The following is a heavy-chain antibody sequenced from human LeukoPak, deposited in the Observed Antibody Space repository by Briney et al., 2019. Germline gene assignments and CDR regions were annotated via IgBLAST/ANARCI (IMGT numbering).Heavy chain of an antibody. CDR3: AKAYGSGSYKVLYYYYMDV. D-gene: IGHD3-10*01. J-gene: IGHJ6*03. CDR2: IRYDGSNK. V-gene: IGHV3-30*02. CDR1: GFTFSSYG. Sequence: PGGSLRLSCAASGFTFSSYGMRWVRQAPGKGLEWVAFIRYDGSNKYYADSVKGRFTISRDNSKNTLYLQMNSLRAEDTAVYYCAKAYGSGSYKVLYYYYMDVWGKGTTVTISS.